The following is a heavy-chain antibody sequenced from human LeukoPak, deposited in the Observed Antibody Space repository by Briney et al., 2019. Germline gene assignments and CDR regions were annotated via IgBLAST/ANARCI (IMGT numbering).Heavy chain of an antibody. CDR2: IHYSGNT. CDR3: ARLGAGPTYYDFWSGYSSFYFDY. V-gene: IGHV4-39*01. J-gene: IGHJ4*02. CDR1: GGSTSSSNYY. D-gene: IGHD3-3*01. Sequence: SETLSLTCTVSGGSTSSSNYYWGWIRQPPGKGLEWIGGIHYSGNTYYNPSLKSRVTISVDTSRNQFSLKLSSVTATDTAVYYCARLGAGPTYYDFWSGYSSFYFDYWGQGTLVTVSS.